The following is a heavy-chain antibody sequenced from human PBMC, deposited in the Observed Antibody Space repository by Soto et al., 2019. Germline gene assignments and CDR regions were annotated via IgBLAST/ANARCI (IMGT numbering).Heavy chain of an antibody. CDR1: GFTFSSYA. Sequence: EVQLLDSGGGLVQPGGSLRLSCAASGFTFSSYAMSWVRQAPGKGLEWVSAISGSGGSTYYADSVKGRFNNSRDNSKNTLYLQMNSLRAEDTAVYYCAKVRKRQYSRGGFDYWGQGTLVTVSS. D-gene: IGHD6-6*01. CDR3: AKVRKRQYSRGGFDY. CDR2: ISGSGGST. V-gene: IGHV3-23*01. J-gene: IGHJ4*02.